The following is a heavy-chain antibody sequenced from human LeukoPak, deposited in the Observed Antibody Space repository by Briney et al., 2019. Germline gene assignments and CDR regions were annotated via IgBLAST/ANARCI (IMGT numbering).Heavy chain of an antibody. CDR3: ARHPRIQLWFTGQYYFDY. D-gene: IGHD5-18*01. J-gene: IGHJ4*02. CDR2: IYYSGST. Sequence: GSLRLSCAASGFTFSSYEMNWVRQAPGKGLEWIGSIYYSGSTYYNPSLKSRVTISVDTSKNQFSLKLSSVTAADTAVYYCARHPRIQLWFTGQYYFDYWGQGTLVTVSS. CDR1: GFTFSSYE. V-gene: IGHV4-39*07.